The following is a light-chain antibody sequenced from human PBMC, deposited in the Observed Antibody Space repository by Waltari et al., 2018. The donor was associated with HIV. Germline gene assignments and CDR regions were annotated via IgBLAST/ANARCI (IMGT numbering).Light chain of an antibody. CDR3: QSADKNIKSVV. Sequence: SYELTQPPSVSVSPGKTGGITCSGDVLAKQFVYWYHQKTGQATSLLIYTDAQRPSGVPERVAVSTSGTTVTLTITGGLAEDEAEYYCQSADKNIKSVVFGAGTKLTVL. V-gene: IGLV3-25*03. CDR1: VLAKQF. CDR2: TDA. J-gene: IGLJ2*01.